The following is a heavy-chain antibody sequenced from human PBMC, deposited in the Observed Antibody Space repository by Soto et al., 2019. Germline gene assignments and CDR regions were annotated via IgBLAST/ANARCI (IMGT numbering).Heavy chain of an antibody. Sequence: EVQLLESGGGLVQPGGSLRLSCAASGFTFSSYAMSWVRQAPGKGLEWVSAISGSGGSTYYADSGKGRFTISRDNSKNTLYLQMNSLRAEDTAVYYCAKDSSHYDFWSGSHGMDVWGQGTTVTVSS. CDR3: AKDSSHYDFWSGSHGMDV. CDR1: GFTFSSYA. D-gene: IGHD3-3*01. J-gene: IGHJ6*02. V-gene: IGHV3-23*01. CDR2: ISGSGGST.